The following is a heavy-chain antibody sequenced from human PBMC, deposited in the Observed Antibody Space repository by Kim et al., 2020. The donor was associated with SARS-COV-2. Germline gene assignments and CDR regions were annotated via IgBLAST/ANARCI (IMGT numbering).Heavy chain of an antibody. Sequence: GGSLRLSCAASGFTFSSYGMHWVRQAPGKGLEWVAVISYDGSNKYYADSVKGRFTISRDNSKNTLYLQMNSLRAEDTAVYYCARDLITGTTGYYYYGMDVWGQGTTVTVSS. V-gene: IGHV3-33*05. CDR3: ARDLITGTTGYYYYGMDV. D-gene: IGHD1-20*01. CDR2: ISYDGSNK. J-gene: IGHJ6*02. CDR1: GFTFSSYG.